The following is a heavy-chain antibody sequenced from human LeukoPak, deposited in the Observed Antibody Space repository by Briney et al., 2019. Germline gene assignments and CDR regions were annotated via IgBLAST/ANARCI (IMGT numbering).Heavy chain of an antibody. V-gene: IGHV3-73*01. J-gene: IGHJ4*02. CDR1: GFTFSGST. CDR2: IRSKANSYAT. D-gene: IGHD5-18*01. Sequence: PGGSLRLSCAASGFTFSGSTMHWVRQASGKGLEWVGRIRSKANSYATAYAASVKGRFTISRDDSKNTAYLQINSLKTEDTAVYYCTRGDTAAGRDYWGQGTLVTVSS. CDR3: TRGDTAAGRDY.